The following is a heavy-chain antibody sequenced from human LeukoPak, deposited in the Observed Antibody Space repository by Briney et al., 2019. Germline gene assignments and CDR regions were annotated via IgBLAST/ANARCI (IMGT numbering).Heavy chain of an antibody. D-gene: IGHD5-18*01. CDR1: GFTFSSYS. CDR3: ARDLGYSYGYPLDY. V-gene: IGHV3-21*01. Sequence: GGSLRLSCAASGFTFSSYSMNWVRQAPGKGLELVSSISSSSSYIYYADSVKGRFTISRDNAKNSLYLQMNSLRAEDTAVYYCARDLGYSYGYPLDYWGQGTLVTVSS. CDR2: ISSSSSYI. J-gene: IGHJ4*02.